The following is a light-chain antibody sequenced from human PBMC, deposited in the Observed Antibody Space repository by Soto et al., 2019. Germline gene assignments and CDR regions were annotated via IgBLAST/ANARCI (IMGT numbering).Light chain of an antibody. CDR1: QSVGSK. Sequence: LVMTQSPATLSVSPGERATLSCRASQSVGSKLIWYQHKPGQAPRLLIYGASARATGIPARFSGSGSGAEFTLNIRSVQSEDSAIYYCQERSKWPLYTFGQGTKVDIK. CDR2: GAS. J-gene: IGKJ2*01. CDR3: QERSKWPLYT. V-gene: IGKV3-15*01.